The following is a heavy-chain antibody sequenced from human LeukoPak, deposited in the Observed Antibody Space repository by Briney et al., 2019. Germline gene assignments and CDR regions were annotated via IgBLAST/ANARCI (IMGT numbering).Heavy chain of an antibody. D-gene: IGHD4-17*01. CDR3: ARGTTALDY. J-gene: IGHJ4*02. Sequence: PGGSLRLSCAASGFTFSTYSMNWVRQAPGKGLEWVSVIYSGGSTYYADSVKGRFTISRDNSKNTLYLQMNSLRAEDTAVYYCARGTTALDYWGQGTLVTVSS. V-gene: IGHV3-53*01. CDR1: GFTFSTYS. CDR2: IYSGGST.